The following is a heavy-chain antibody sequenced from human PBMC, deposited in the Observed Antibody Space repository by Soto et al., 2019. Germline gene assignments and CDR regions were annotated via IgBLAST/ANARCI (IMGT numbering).Heavy chain of an antibody. D-gene: IGHD6-13*01. V-gene: IGHV5-51*01. CDR1: GYSFTSYW. J-gene: IGHJ6*02. CDR2: IYPGDSDT. CDR3: ARSYSSSWYRYGMDV. Sequence: PGESLKISCKGSGYSFTSYWIGWVRQMPGKGLEWMGIIYPGDSDTRYSPSFQGQVTISADKSISTAYLQWSSLKASDTAMYYCARSYSSSWYRYGMDVWGQGTTVTVSS.